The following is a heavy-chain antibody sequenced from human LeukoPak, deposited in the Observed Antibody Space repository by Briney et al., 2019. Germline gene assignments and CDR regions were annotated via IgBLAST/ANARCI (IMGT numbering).Heavy chain of an antibody. CDR1: GYSFTSYW. J-gene: IGHJ6*03. CDR3: ALVAGWHYYYMDV. CDR2: IHPGDSDT. V-gene: IGHV5-51*01. Sequence: PGESLKISCKGSGYSFTSYWIGWVRQMPGKGLEWMGIIHPGDSDTRYSPSFQGQVTISADKSISTAYLQWSSLKASDTAMYYCALVAGWHYYYMDVWGKGTTVTVSS. D-gene: IGHD6-19*01.